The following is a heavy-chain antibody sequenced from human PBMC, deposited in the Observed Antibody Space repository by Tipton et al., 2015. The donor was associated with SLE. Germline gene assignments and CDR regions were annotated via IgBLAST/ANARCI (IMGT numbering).Heavy chain of an antibody. J-gene: IGHJ5*02. CDR1: GGSISSHY. D-gene: IGHD3-22*01. Sequence: TLSLTCTVSGGSISSHYWSWIRQPPGKGLEWIGYIYLTGSTNYNPSLKGRVTISVDMSKNQFSLKLTSVTAADTAVYYCARDPGGYSSGGGFDPWGQGTLVTVSS. CDR3: ARDPGGYSSGGGFDP. V-gene: IGHV4-59*11. CDR2: IYLTGST.